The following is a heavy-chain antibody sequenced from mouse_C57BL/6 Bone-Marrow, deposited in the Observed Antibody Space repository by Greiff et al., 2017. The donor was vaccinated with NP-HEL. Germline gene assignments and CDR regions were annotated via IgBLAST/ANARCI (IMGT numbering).Heavy chain of an antibody. J-gene: IGHJ3*01. V-gene: IGHV8-8*01. D-gene: IGHD1-1*01. Sequence: QVPLKVSGPGILQPSQTLSLTCSSSGFSLSTFGMGVGWIRPPSGMGLEWLAHIWWDDAKYYNPVLRRRPTTSKDTSNNAVFHKITNVDTADTATYYGARIELRYYGSWFAYWGQGTLVTVSA. CDR1: GFSLSTFGMG. CDR2: IWWDDAK. CDR3: ARIELRYYGSWFAY.